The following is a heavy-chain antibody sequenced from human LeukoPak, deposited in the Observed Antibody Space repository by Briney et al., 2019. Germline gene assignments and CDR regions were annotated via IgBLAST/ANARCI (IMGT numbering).Heavy chain of an antibody. D-gene: IGHD4-11*01. V-gene: IGHV5-51*01. CDR2: IYPGDSDT. CDR1: GYSFTSYW. Sequence: PGESLKISCKGSGYSFTSYWIGWVRQMPGKGLEWMGIIYPGDSDTRYSPSFQGQVTISADKSLSTAYLQWSSLKASDTAMYYCARHVYSNYQAAYYYYYMDVWGRGTTVTVSS. J-gene: IGHJ6*03. CDR3: ARHVYSNYQAAYYYYYMDV.